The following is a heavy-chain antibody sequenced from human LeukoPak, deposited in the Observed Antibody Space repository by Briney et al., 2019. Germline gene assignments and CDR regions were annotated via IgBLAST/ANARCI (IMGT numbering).Heavy chain of an antibody. CDR3: ARVGTVPLIGYYYYYMDV. J-gene: IGHJ6*03. D-gene: IGHD4-17*01. Sequence: SETLSLTCTVSGYSISSGYYWGWIRQPPGKGLEWIGSIYHSGSTYYNPSLKSRVTISVDTSKNQFSLKLSSVTAADTAVYYCARVGTVPLIGYYYYYMDVWGKGTTVTVSS. V-gene: IGHV4-38-2*02. CDR2: IYHSGST. CDR1: GYSISSGYY.